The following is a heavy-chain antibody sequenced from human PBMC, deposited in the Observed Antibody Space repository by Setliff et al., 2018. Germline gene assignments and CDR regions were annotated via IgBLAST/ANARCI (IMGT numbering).Heavy chain of an antibody. CDR1: GYTSLNYG. Sequence: ASVKVSCKASGYTSLNYGISWVRQAPGQGLEWMGWISGSTDNTNYAQKFRGRVTLTKDTSTNTKYMELRSLGSDDTAVYYCAREGVDSRSSTDYRYYMDVWGKGTTVTVSS. CDR2: ISGSTDNT. J-gene: IGHJ6*03. CDR3: AREGVDSRSSTDYRYYMDV. V-gene: IGHV1-18*01. D-gene: IGHD3-22*01.